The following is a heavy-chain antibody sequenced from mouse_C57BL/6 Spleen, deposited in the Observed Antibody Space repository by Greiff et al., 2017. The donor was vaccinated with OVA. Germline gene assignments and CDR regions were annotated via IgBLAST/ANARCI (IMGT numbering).Heavy chain of an antibody. CDR1: GYTFTEYT. CDR2: FYPGSGSI. D-gene: IGHD2-1*01. J-gene: IGHJ2*01. V-gene: IGHV1-62-2*01. Sequence: VQVVESGAELVKPGASVKLSCKASGYTFTEYTIHWVKQRSGQGLEWIGWFYPGSGSIKYNEKFKDKATLTADKSSSTVYMELSRLTSEDSAVYFCARHEVYGNSFDYWGQGTTLTVSS. CDR3: ARHEVYGNSFDY.